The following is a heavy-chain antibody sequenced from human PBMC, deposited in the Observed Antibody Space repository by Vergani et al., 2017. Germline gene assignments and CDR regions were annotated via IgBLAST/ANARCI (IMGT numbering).Heavy chain of an antibody. D-gene: IGHD4-11*01. CDR3: AKDTASYSNYYYYGMDV. Sequence: QVQLVESGGGVVQPGRSLRLSCAASGFTFSSYGMHWVRQAPGKGLEWVAVISYDGSNKYYADSVKGRFTMSRDNSKNTLYLQMNSLRAEDTAVYYCAKDTASYSNYYYYGMDVWGQGTTVTVSS. CDR2: ISYDGSNK. CDR1: GFTFSSYG. J-gene: IGHJ6*02. V-gene: IGHV3-30*18.